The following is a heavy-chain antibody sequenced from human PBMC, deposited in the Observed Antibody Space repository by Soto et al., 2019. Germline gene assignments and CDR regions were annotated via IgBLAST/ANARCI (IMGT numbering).Heavy chain of an antibody. CDR2: IHSDGNT. CDR3: ARHAWLES. Sequence: EVQLVETGGGLIQPGGSLRLSCAASGFNVNSHSMNWVRQAPGKGLEWLSVIHSDGNTAYAGSVKGRFTISRDSSENTFYLQMNSLRAEDTAVYYCARHAWLESWGQGTLVTVSS. V-gene: IGHV3-53*02. J-gene: IGHJ5*01. CDR1: GFNVNSHS.